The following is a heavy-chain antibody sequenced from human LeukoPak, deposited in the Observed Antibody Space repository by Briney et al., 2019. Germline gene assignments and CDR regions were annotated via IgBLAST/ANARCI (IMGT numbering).Heavy chain of an antibody. V-gene: IGHV4-34*01. J-gene: IGHJ4*02. CDR2: INHSGNT. D-gene: IGHD3-16*01. CDR3: ARRGGRFDY. CDR1: GGAFRGFY. Sequence: SETPSPPRAVYGGAFRGFYWRWIRPPPGKGLEWIGEINHSGNTNYNPSLKSRVTISVDTSKNQFSLKLSSVTAADTAVYYCARRGGRFDYWGQGTLVTVSS.